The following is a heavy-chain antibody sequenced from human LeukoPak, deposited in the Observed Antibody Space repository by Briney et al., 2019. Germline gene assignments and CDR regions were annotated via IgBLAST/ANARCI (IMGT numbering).Heavy chain of an antibody. Sequence: GGSLRLSCAASGFTFDDYAMSWVRQAPGKGLEWVSAISGSGGSTYYADSVKGRFTISRDNSKNTLYLQMNSLRAEDTAVYYCAKSVGDYYFDYWGQGTLVTVSS. J-gene: IGHJ4*02. V-gene: IGHV3-23*01. CDR2: ISGSGGST. D-gene: IGHD4-17*01. CDR1: GFTFDDYA. CDR3: AKSVGDYYFDY.